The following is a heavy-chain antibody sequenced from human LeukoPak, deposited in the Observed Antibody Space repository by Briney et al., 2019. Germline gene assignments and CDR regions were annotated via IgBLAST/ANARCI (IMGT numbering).Heavy chain of an antibody. Sequence: GGSLRLSCAASGFTFSSCAMSWVRQAPGKGLEWVSVIYSGGSTYYADSVKGRFTISRDNSKNTLYLQMNSLRAEDTAVYYCARVARITGTIYYYYYYMDVWGKGTTVTVSS. CDR2: IYSGGST. V-gene: IGHV3-53*01. CDR1: GFTFSSCA. D-gene: IGHD1-14*01. J-gene: IGHJ6*03. CDR3: ARVARITGTIYYYYYYMDV.